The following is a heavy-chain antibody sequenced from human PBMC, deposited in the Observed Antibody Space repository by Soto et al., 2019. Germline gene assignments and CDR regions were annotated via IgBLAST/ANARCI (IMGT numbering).Heavy chain of an antibody. V-gene: IGHV3-74*01. CDR1: GFTFSGYW. J-gene: IGHJ4*02. D-gene: IGHD1-26*01. Sequence: EVQLVESGGGLVQPGGSLRLSCAASGFTFSGYWMHWVRQVPGKGLVWVSRIKGDGSSTSYADSVKGRFTISRDNANNTLYLQMNSLSAEDTAVYYCARAPFGATTYWGQGTLVTVSS. CDR3: ARAPFGATTY. CDR2: IKGDGSST.